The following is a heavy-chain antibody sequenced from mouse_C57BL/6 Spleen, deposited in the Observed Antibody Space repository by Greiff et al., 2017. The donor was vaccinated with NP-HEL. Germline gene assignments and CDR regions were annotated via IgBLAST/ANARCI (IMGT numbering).Heavy chain of an antibody. CDR2: ISDGGSYT. D-gene: IGHD4-1*02. Sequence: EVQGVESGGGLVKPGGSLKLSCAASGFTFSSYAMSWVRQTPEKRLEWVATISDGGSYTYYPDNVKGRFTISRDNAKNNLYLQMSHLKSEDTAMYYCARDWVNWGFAYWGQGTLVTVSA. CDR1: GFTFSSYA. CDR3: ARDWVNWGFAY. J-gene: IGHJ3*01. V-gene: IGHV5-4*01.